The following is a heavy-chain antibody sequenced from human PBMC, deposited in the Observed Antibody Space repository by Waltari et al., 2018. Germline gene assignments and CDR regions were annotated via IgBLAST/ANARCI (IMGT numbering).Heavy chain of an antibody. Sequence: QVQLVQSGAEVKKPGSSVKVSCKASGGTFSSYAISWVRQAPGQGLEWMGGIIPSCGTANYAQKFQGRVTITADESTSTAYMELSSLRSEDTAVYYCAKAYCTEGVCFSYYYYGMDVWGQGTTVTVSS. CDR3: AKAYCTEGVCFSYYYYGMDV. J-gene: IGHJ6*02. CDR2: IIPSCGTA. CDR1: GGTFSSYA. V-gene: IGHV1-69*12. D-gene: IGHD2-8*01.